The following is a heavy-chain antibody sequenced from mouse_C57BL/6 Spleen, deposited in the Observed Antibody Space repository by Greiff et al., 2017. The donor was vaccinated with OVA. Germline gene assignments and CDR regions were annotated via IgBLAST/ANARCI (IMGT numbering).Heavy chain of an antibody. CDR1: GFTFSDYG. D-gene: IGHD2-1*01. V-gene: IGHV5-17*01. Sequence: EVKLMESGGGLVKPGGSLKLSCAASGFTFSDYGMHWVRQAPEKGLEWVAYISSGSSTIYYADTVKGRFTISRDNAKNTLFLQMTSLRSEDTAMYYCARRKGNYVAMDYWGQGTSVTVSS. CDR3: ARRKGNYVAMDY. CDR2: ISSGSSTI. J-gene: IGHJ4*01.